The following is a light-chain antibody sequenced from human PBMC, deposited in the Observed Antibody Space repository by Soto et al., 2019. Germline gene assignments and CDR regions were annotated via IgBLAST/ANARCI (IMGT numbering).Light chain of an antibody. J-gene: IGKJ4*02. CDR2: ATS. CDR1: QSFASNY. Sequence: EIVLTQSPGTLSLSPGERATLSCRASQSFASNYLAWYQQKPGQAPRLLIYATSNRATGIPDRFSGSGSGTDLTLTIGRLEPEDFAVYYCQHYGSSPLPFGGGTNVEIK. V-gene: IGKV3-20*01. CDR3: QHYGSSPLP.